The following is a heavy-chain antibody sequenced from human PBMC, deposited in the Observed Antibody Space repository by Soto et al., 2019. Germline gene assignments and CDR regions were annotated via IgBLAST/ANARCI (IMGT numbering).Heavy chain of an antibody. Sequence: PGGSLSLSCAASGFTFSLYSMIWVRPAPGKGLEWVASITSSSSYIYYEDSLKGRFTIPRDNAKNSLFLQLDSLRAEDTAVYFCVRARSTDSRPDYWGQGTLVTVSS. V-gene: IGHV3-21*01. CDR2: ITSSSSYI. CDR1: GFTFSLYS. CDR3: VRARSTDSRPDY. J-gene: IGHJ4*02. D-gene: IGHD3-22*01.